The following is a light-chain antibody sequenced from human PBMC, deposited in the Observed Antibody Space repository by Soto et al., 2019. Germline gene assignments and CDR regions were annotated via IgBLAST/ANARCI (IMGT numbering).Light chain of an antibody. CDR2: GAS. Sequence: EIVLTQSPGTLSLSPGETVTLSCRASQSISSNYVAWFQHKPGQAPRLLIYGASSRAPGIPERFSGSGSGTDLSLTINRLEPEDSAVFYCQQYGYPQLTFGGGTKVEIK. V-gene: IGKV3-20*01. J-gene: IGKJ4*01. CDR3: QQYGYPQLT. CDR1: QSISSNY.